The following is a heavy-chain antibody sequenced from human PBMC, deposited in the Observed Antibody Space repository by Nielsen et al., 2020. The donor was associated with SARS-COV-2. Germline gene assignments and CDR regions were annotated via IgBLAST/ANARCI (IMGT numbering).Heavy chain of an antibody. V-gene: IGHV4-30-4*01. CDR2: IYYSGST. CDR1: GGSISSGDYY. Sequence: SETLSLTCTVSGGSISSGDYYWSWIRQPPGKGLEWIGYIYYSGSTYYNPSLKRRVTITVDTSKNQFSLKLSSVTAADTAVYYCARVGRFGELLADYWGQGTLVTVSS. D-gene: IGHD3-10*01. J-gene: IGHJ4*03. CDR3: ARVGRFGELLADY.